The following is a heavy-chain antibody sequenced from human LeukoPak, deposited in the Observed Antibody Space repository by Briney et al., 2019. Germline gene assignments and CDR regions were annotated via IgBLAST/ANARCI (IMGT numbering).Heavy chain of an antibody. D-gene: IGHD3-3*01. CDR2: IYTTGNT. Sequence: PSETLSLTCSVSGGSISSYYWSWIRQPAGKGREWIGRIYTTGNTDYNPSLKSRVTMSVDTSKNQFSLNLSSVTAADTAVYYCARVATRYYDFWSGYPYYFDYWGQGTLVTVSS. V-gene: IGHV4-4*07. J-gene: IGHJ4*02. CDR1: GGSISSYY. CDR3: ARVATRYYDFWSGYPYYFDY.